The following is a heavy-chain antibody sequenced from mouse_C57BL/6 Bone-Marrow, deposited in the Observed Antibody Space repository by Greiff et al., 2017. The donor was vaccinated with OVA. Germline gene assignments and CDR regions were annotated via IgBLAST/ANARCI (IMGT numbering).Heavy chain of an antibody. CDR3: TRDGGMVRRFAY. CDR2: ISSGGDYI. CDR1: GFTFSSYA. Sequence: EVQVVESGEGLVKPGGSLKLSCAASGFTFSSYAMSWVRQTPEKRLEWVAYISSGGDYIYYADTVKGRFTISRDNARNTLYLQMSSLKSEDTAMYYCTRDGGMVRRFAYWGQGTLVTVSA. J-gene: IGHJ3*01. V-gene: IGHV5-9-1*02. D-gene: IGHD2-13*01.